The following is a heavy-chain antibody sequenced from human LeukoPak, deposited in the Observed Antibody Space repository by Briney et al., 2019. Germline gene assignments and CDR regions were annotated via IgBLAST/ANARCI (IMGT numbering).Heavy chain of an antibody. V-gene: IGHV3-53*01. CDR1: GFTVSSNY. CDR3: AGDPNSGSYYFDY. CDR2: IYSGGST. Sequence: PGGSLRLSCAASGFTVSSNYMSWVRQAPGKGLEWVSVIYSGGSTYYADSVKGRFTISRDNSKNTLYLQMNSLRAEDTAVYYCAGDPNSGSYYFDYWGQGTLVTVSS. D-gene: IGHD1-26*01. J-gene: IGHJ4*02.